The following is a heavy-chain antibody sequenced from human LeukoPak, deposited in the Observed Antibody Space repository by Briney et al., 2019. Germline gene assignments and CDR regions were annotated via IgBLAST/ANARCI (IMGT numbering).Heavy chain of an antibody. J-gene: IGHJ5*02. D-gene: IGHD1-1*01. V-gene: IGHV1-46*01. CDR2: INPSGGST. CDR1: GYTFTTYY. Sequence: ASVKVSCKASGYTFTTYYMHWVRQAPGQGLEWMGIINPSGGSTSYAQKFQGRVTMTRDMSTSTVYMELSSLRSEDTAVYYCAREGTNGTSPPYNWFDPWGQGTLVTVSS. CDR3: AREGTNGTSPPYNWFDP.